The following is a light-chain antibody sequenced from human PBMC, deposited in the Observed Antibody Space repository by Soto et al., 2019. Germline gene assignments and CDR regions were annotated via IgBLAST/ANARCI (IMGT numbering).Light chain of an antibody. CDR2: STD. J-gene: IGLJ2*01. CDR1: AGAVSTTNW. V-gene: IGLV7-43*01. CDR3: SLYYSGAHLV. Sequence: QTVVTQEPSLVVSPGGTVTLTCASSAGAVSTTNWPNWFQQKPGQAPRALIYSTDNKHAWTPARFSGSLLGGKAVLALSGAQPEGEAEYYCSLYYSGAHLVIGGGTKLTVL.